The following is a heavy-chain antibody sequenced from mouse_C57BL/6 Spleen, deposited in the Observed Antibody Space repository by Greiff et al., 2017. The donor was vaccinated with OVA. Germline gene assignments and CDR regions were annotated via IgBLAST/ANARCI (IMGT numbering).Heavy chain of an antibody. Sequence: EVMLVESGGGLVKPGGSLKLSCAASGFTFSSYAMSWVRQTPEKRLEWVATISDGGSYTYYPDNVKGRFTISRDNAKNNLYLQMSHLKSEDTAMYYCARVHDYGDAMDYWGQGTSVTVSS. V-gene: IGHV5-4*03. CDR3: ARVHDYGDAMDY. CDR2: ISDGGSYT. CDR1: GFTFSSYA. D-gene: IGHD2-4*01. J-gene: IGHJ4*01.